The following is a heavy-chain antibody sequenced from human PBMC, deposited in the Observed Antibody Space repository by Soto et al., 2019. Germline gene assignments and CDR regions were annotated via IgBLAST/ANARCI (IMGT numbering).Heavy chain of an antibody. J-gene: IGHJ6*01. CDR3: AREANCSGGSCYNYGMDV. CDR2: ISAYNGNT. Sequence: ASVKVSCKASGYTFTSYGISWVRQAPGQGLEWMGWISAYNGNTNYAQKLQGRVTMTTDTSTSTAYMELRSLRSDDTAVYYCAREANCSGGSCYNYGMDVWGQGTTVTVYS. D-gene: IGHD2-15*01. V-gene: IGHV1-18*01. CDR1: GYTFTSYG.